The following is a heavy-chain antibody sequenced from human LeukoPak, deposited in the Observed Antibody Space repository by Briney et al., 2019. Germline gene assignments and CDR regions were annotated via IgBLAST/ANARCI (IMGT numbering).Heavy chain of an antibody. CDR3: AKGSSGYFADL. CDR1: GFIFNNYG. CDR2: ISNDGGGT. V-gene: IGHV3-23*01. D-gene: IGHD3-22*01. J-gene: IGHJ5*02. Sequence: GGSLRLSCAASGFIFNNYGLIWVRQAPGKGLEWVSAISNDGGGTQYADFVEGRFTISRDNSKNTLFLQMSSLRAEDTALYYCAKGSSGYFADLWGQGTLVAVSS.